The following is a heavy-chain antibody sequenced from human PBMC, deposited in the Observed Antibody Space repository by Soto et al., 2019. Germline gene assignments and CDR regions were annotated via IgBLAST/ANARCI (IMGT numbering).Heavy chain of an antibody. V-gene: IGHV3-23*01. D-gene: IGHD4-4*01. CDR3: AKGTSRTTTVSWFDP. CDR1: GFTFSSYA. CDR2: ITGSGGST. J-gene: IGHJ5*02. Sequence: GGSLRLSCAASGFTFSSYAMSWVRQAPGKGLEWVSAITGSGGSTYYADSVKGRFTISRDNSKNTLYLQMNSLRAEDTAVYYCAKGTSRTTTVSWFDPWGQGTLVTVSS.